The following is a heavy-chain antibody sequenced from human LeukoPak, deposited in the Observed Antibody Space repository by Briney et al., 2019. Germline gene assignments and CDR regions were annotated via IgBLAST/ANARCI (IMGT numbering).Heavy chain of an antibody. V-gene: IGHV3-23*01. CDR2: ISGSGGST. CDR3: AKDLRREGATLSHNDY. CDR1: GFTFSSYA. D-gene: IGHD1-26*01. Sequence: GGSLTLSCAASGFTFSSYAMSWVRQAPGQGLEWVSAISGSGGSTYYADSVKGRFTISRDNSKNTLYLQMSGLRAEDTAVYYCAKDLRREGATLSHNDYWGRGTLVTVSS. J-gene: IGHJ4*02.